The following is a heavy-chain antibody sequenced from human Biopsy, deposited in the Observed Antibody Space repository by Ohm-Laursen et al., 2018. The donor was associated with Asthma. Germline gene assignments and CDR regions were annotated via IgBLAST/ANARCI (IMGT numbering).Heavy chain of an antibody. D-gene: IGHD6-13*01. CDR2: ISPVFGST. Sequence: GASVKVSCKASGGTFGNYAISWVRQAPGLGLEWMGGISPVFGSTNIAQKFQGRVTISADIFTKTAYLEVSSLRSDDTAVYYCESPSSSREILYYYYNMDIWGQGTMVTVS. J-gene: IGHJ6*02. CDR3: ESPSSSREILYYYYNMDI. V-gene: IGHV1-69*06. CDR1: GGTFGNYA.